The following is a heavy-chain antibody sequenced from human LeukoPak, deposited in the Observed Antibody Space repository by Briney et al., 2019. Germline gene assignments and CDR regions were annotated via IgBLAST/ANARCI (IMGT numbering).Heavy chain of an antibody. CDR2: IYPGDSDT. CDR1: GYSFASYW. J-gene: IGHJ4*02. V-gene: IGHV5-51*01. Sequence: GESLKISCKGSGYSFASYWIGWVRQMPGKGLEWMGIIYPGDSDTRYSPSFQGQVTISADKSISTAYLQWSSLKASDTAMYYCARHEGSVTGYISSWPDYWGQGTLVTVSS. D-gene: IGHD6-13*01. CDR3: ARHEGSVTGYISSWPDY.